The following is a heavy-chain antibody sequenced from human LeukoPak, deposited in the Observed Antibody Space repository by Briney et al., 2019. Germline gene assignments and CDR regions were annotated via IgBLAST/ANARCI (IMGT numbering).Heavy chain of an antibody. CDR3: ARGGIDSSGQYSSWFDP. J-gene: IGHJ5*02. V-gene: IGHV1-2*02. D-gene: IGHD3-22*01. CDR2: INPNSGGT. Sequence: GASVTVSCKASGYTFSGYYLHWVRQAPGQGLESMGWINPNSGGTNYAPKFQGRVTMTRDTSISTVYMELSSLRSDDTAVYYCARGGIDSSGQYSSWFDPWGQGTLVTVSS. CDR1: GYTFSGYY.